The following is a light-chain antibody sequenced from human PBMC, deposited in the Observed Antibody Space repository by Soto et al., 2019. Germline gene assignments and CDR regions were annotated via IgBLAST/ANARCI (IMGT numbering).Light chain of an antibody. J-gene: IGKJ3*01. CDR3: QHYDNTPPAVT. Sequence: EIVLTQSPDTLSLSPGERATLSCRASQSVSSDYLVRYPQKPGLPPRLLIYGTSRRATGIPHRFSGSGYGTYFILTSSRLEPEDFAVYYCQHYDNTPPAVTFGPGTKVDIK. CDR2: GTS. CDR1: QSVSSDY. V-gene: IGKV3-20*01.